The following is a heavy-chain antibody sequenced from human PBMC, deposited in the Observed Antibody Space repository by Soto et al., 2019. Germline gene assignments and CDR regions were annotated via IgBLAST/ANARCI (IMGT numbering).Heavy chain of an antibody. D-gene: IGHD5-12*01. V-gene: IGHV3-9*01. J-gene: IGHJ4*02. Sequence: EVQLVESGGGLVQPGRSLRLSCVASGFTFDDYAMHWVRQVPGKSLEWVSVISWNSAYIGYADSVKGRFTISRDNAKNSVSLQMNSLRTEDTALYYCASTYSGYEDFDYWGQGTLVTVSS. CDR2: ISWNSAYI. CDR3: ASTYSGYEDFDY. CDR1: GFTFDDYA.